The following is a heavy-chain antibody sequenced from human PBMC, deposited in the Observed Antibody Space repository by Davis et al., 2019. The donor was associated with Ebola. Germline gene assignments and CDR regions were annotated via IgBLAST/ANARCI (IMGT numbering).Heavy chain of an antibody. V-gene: IGHV4-34*01. CDR1: GGSFSGYY. J-gene: IGHJ3*02. D-gene: IGHD3-16*01. CDR2: INHSGST. CDR3: ARDVWELGDYVGPAAFDI. Sequence: PSETLSLTCAVYGGSFSGYYWSWIRQPPGKGLEWIGEINHSGSTNYNPSLKSRVTISVDTSKNQFSLKLSSVTAADTAVYYCARDVWELGDYVGPAAFDIWGQGTMVTVSS.